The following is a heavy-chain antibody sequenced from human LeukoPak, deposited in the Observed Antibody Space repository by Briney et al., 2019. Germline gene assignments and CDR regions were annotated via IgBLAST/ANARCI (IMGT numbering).Heavy chain of an antibody. J-gene: IGHJ4*02. CDR2: IYSRGST. V-gene: IGHV4-39*07. D-gene: IGHD4-17*01. CDR1: GGSISSSNYY. CDR3: ARDASYGDYGDY. Sequence: PSETLSLTCIVSGGSISSSNYYWGWIRQSPGKGLEWIGSIYSRGSTYYNPSLKSRVTISVDKSKNQFSLKLSSVTAADTAVYYCARDASYGDYGDYWGQGTLVTVSS.